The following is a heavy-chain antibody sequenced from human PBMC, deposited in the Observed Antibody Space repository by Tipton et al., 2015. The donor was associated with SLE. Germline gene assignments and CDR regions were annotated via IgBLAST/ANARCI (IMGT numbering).Heavy chain of an antibody. V-gene: IGHV4-34*01. Sequence: TLSLTCAVYGGSFSGYYWSWIRQPPGKGLEWIGEINHSGSTNYNPSLKSRVTISVDTSKNQFSLKLSSVTAADTAVYYCATPLRYSGSYYADAFDIWGQGTMVTVSS. J-gene: IGHJ3*02. D-gene: IGHD1-26*01. CDR2: INHSGST. CDR1: GGSFSGYY. CDR3: ATPLRYSGSYYADAFDI.